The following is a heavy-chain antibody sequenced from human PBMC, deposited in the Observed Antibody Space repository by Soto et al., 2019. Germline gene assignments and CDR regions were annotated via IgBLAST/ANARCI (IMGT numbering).Heavy chain of an antibody. CDR1: GYTFTNYG. D-gene: IGHD3-22*01. Sequence: ASVKLSCKASGYTFTNYGISWVRQAPGQGLEWMGWISAYNGNTNYAQKLQGRVTMTTDTSTSTAYMELRSLRPDDTAMYYCARECKTYYYDSSGYCRFDYWG. CDR3: ARECKTYYYDSSGYCRFDY. V-gene: IGHV1-18*01. J-gene: IGHJ4*01. CDR2: ISAYNGNT.